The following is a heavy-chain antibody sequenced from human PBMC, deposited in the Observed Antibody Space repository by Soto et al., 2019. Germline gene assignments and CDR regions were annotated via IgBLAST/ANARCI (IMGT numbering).Heavy chain of an antibody. V-gene: IGHV4-39*01. J-gene: IGHJ4*02. CDR3: ARRDYGDRENDY. Sequence: ETLSLTCTVSGGSISSSSYYWGWIRQPPGKGLEWIGSIYYSGSTYYNPSLKSRVTISVDTSKNQFSLKLSSVTAADTAVYYCARRDYGDRENDYWGQGTLVTVSS. D-gene: IGHD4-17*01. CDR1: GGSISSSSYY. CDR2: IYYSGST.